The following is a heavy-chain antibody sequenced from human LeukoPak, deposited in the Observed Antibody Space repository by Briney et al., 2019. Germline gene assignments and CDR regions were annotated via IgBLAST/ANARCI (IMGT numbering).Heavy chain of an antibody. CDR2: IMPMFGKA. J-gene: IGHJ4*02. CDR1: GGTFSSYD. V-gene: IGHV1-69*06. Sequence: AASVKVSCKASGGTFSSYDISWVRQATGQGLEWLGGIMPMFGKANYAQKFQGRVTTTADKATSTAYMELSSLRSEDTAVYYCAGGRTDIVVVPATLRNYYFDYWGQGTLVTVSS. CDR3: AGGRTDIVVVPATLRNYYFDY. D-gene: IGHD2-2*01.